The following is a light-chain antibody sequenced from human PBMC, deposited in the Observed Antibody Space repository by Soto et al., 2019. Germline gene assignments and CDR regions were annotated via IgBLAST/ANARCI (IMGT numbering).Light chain of an antibody. Sequence: QSVLTQPPSVSGAPGQRVTISCTGSSSNIGAGYDVHWYLQLPGTAPNLLIYGNTNRPSGVPDRFSGSRSGSSASLAITGLQADDEADYYCQSHDSSLHASVFGTGTKVTVL. V-gene: IGLV1-40*01. J-gene: IGLJ1*01. CDR3: QSHDSSLHASV. CDR2: GNT. CDR1: SSNIGAGYD.